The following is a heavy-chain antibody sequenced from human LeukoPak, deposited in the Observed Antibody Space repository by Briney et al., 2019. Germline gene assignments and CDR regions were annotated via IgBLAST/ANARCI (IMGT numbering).Heavy chain of an antibody. CDR1: GGSFSGYY. V-gene: IGHV4-34*01. CDR2: INHSGST. D-gene: IGHD3-9*01. Sequence: SETLSLTCAVYGGSFSGYYWSWIRQPPGKGLEWIGEINHSGSTNYNPSPKSRVTISVDTSKNQFSLNLSSVTAADTAVYYCARRPILTQFDYWGQGTLVTVSS. J-gene: IGHJ4*02. CDR3: ARRPILTQFDY.